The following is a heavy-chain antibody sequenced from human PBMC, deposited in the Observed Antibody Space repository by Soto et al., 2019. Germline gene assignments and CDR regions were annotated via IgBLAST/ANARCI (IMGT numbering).Heavy chain of an antibody. D-gene: IGHD3-22*01. V-gene: IGHV1-69*01. J-gene: IGHJ3*01. CDR2: IIAILGKA. Sequence: QVQLVQSGAEVKKPGSSVKVSCKASGGTFCSYAISWVRQAPGQGLEWMGGIIAILGKANYAEKFQGRVTITADESTSTAYMELSSLRSEDTAVYYCARERGGAIIVGVTGTFDVWGQGTLVTVSS. CDR3: ARERGGAIIVGVTGTFDV. CDR1: GGTFCSYA.